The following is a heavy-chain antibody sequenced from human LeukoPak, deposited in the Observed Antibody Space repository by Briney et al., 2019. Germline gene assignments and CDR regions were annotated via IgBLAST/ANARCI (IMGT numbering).Heavy chain of an antibody. D-gene: IGHD2-2*01. CDR2: IYTSGTT. CDR1: GGSIRSGSYY. V-gene: IGHV4-61*02. CDR3: ARATGSSVPYYYYMDV. J-gene: IGHJ6*03. Sequence: SQTLSLTCTVSGGSIRSGSYYWSWIRQPAGKGLEWIGRIYTSGTTSYNPSLKSRVTISVDTSKNQFSLKLRSVTAADTAVYYCARATGSSVPYYYYMDVWGKGTTVTVSS.